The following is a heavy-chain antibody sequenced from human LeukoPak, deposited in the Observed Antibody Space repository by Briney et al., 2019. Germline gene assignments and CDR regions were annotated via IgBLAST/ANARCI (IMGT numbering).Heavy chain of an antibody. CDR2: ISWNSGSI. V-gene: IGHV3-9*01. D-gene: IGHD3-10*01. Sequence: PGGSLRLSCAASGLTFDDYAMHWVRQAPGKGLEWVSGISWNSGSIGYADSVKGRFTISRDNAKNSLYLQMNSLRAEDTALYYCAKDKSSGGSGSYYNSFYYFDYWGQGTLVTVSS. CDR3: AKDKSSGGSGSYYNSFYYFDY. CDR1: GLTFDDYA. J-gene: IGHJ4*02.